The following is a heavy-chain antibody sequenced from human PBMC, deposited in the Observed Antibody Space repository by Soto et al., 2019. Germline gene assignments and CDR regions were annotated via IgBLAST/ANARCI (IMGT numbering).Heavy chain of an antibody. CDR3: VKEGSGWYSRGCFDF. CDR2: SSDSGGST. V-gene: IGHV3-23*01. CDR1: GLTFSNFA. Sequence: GSLRLSCAASGLTFSNFAINWVRQGPGQGLEWVSNSSDSGGSTYYADSVKGRFTNSRDNSKNTLYLQMNSLRGRDTAIYYCVKEGSGWYSRGCFDFWGRGTMVTVSS. D-gene: IGHD6-19*01. J-gene: IGHJ3*01.